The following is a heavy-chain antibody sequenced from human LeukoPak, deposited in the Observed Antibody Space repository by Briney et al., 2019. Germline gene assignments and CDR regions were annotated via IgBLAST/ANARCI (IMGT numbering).Heavy chain of an antibody. D-gene: IGHD5-24*01. Sequence: AETLSLTCIVSGTSMSGYYWTWTRHPPGKGLEWIGHTFSSGATTYNPSLKSRVTISVDTSRSQFCLNLSSVTAADTAVYSCARRSKNGYFLDSWGEGILVTVSS. V-gene: IGHV4-4*09. CDR2: TFSSGAT. CDR3: ARRSKNGYFLDS. J-gene: IGHJ4*02. CDR1: GTSMSGYY.